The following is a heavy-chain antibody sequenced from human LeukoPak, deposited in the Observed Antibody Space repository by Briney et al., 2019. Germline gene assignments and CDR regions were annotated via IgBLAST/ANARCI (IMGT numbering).Heavy chain of an antibody. CDR3: AKDRSSGWHDAFDV. CDR2: ISGSGGST. Sequence: GGSLRLSCAASGFTFSSYAMSWVRQAPGKGLEWVSAISGSGGSTYYADSVKGRFTISRDNAKNSLYLQMNSLRAEDMALYFCAKDRSSGWHDAFDVWGQGTMVTVSS. V-gene: IGHV3-23*01. CDR1: GFTFSSYA. J-gene: IGHJ3*01. D-gene: IGHD6-19*01.